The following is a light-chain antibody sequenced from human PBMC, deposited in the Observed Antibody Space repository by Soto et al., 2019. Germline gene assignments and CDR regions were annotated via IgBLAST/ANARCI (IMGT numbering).Light chain of an antibody. CDR2: GAS. CDR1: QSISNL. Sequence: EIVMTQSPPPPSVFPGERATLSCRASQSISNLLAWYQQKPGQAPRLLMYGASTRATGFPDRFSGSGSGTEFTLTISSLHSEDFAVYYCQQYYDWPITFGQGTRLEIK. CDR3: QQYYDWPIT. J-gene: IGKJ5*01. V-gene: IGKV3-15*01.